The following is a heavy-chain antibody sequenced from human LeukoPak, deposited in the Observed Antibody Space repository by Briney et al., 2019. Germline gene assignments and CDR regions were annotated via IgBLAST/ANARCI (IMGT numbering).Heavy chain of an antibody. V-gene: IGHV4-59*01. CDR3: ARVASYYDSSGYYLPDY. CDR1: GGSISSYY. Sequence: SETLSLTCTVSGGSISSYYWSWIRQPPGKGLEWIGYIYYSGSTNYNPSLKSRVTISVDTSKNQFSLKLSSVTAVDTAVYYCARVASYYDSSGYYLPDYWGQGTLVTVTS. J-gene: IGHJ4*02. CDR2: IYYSGST. D-gene: IGHD3-22*01.